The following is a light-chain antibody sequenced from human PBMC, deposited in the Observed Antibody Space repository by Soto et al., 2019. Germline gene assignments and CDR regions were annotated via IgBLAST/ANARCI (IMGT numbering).Light chain of an antibody. CDR2: GAS. J-gene: IGKJ5*01. CDR3: QQYTGPPTT. V-gene: IGKV3-15*01. CDR1: QSVSSN. Sequence: EIVMTQSPATLSVSPGERATLSCRTSQSVSSNLAWYQQKPGQAPRLLIYGASTRATGIPAMFSGSGSGTEFTLTISRLEPEDSAVYFCQQYTGPPTTFGQGTRLEIK.